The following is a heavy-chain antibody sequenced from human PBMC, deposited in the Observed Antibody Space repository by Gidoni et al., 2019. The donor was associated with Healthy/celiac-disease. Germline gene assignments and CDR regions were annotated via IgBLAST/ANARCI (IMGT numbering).Heavy chain of an antibody. CDR1: GFPFSSYA. Sequence: QVQLVESGGGVVQPGRSLIISCAASGFPFSSYAMTWVRQAPGKGLEWVAVISYDGSNKYYADSVKGRFTISRDNSKNTLYLQMNSLRAEDTAVYYCARAPWQWLDFDYWGQGTLVTVSS. CDR2: ISYDGSNK. CDR3: ARAPWQWLDFDY. V-gene: IGHV3-30*04. J-gene: IGHJ4*02. D-gene: IGHD6-19*01.